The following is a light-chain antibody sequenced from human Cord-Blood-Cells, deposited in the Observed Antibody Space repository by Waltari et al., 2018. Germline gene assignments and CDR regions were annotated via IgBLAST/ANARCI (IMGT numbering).Light chain of an antibody. J-gene: IGLJ3*02. CDR1: SSNIGSNY. CDR2: RNK. CDR3: AAWDDSLSGWV. Sequence: QSVLTQPPSASGTPGQRVTISCSGSSSNIGSNYVYWYQQLPGTAPKLLSYRNKQRPSGGTDRFSGSKSGTSASLAISGRRSEEEADYYCAAWDDSLSGWVFGGGTKLTVL. V-gene: IGLV1-47*01.